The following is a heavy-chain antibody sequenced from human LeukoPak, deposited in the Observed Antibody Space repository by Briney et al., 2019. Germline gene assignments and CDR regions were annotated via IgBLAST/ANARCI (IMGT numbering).Heavy chain of an antibody. CDR3: AKDLLTMIVVVSAYAFDI. Sequence: GGSLRLSCAASGFTFSSYGMSWVRQAPGKGLGWVSAISGSGGSTYYADSVNGLYTISRDNSKNTRYLQMNSLRAEDTAVYYCAKDLLTMIVVVSAYAFDIWGQGTMVTVSS. CDR2: ISGSGGST. V-gene: IGHV3-23*01. CDR1: GFTFSSYG. J-gene: IGHJ3*02. D-gene: IGHD3-22*01.